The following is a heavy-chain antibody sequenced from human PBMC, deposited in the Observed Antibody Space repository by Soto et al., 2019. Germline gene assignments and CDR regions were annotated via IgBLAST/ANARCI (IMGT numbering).Heavy chain of an antibody. V-gene: IGHV1-8*01. Sequence: ASVKVSCKASGYTFTSYDINWVRQATGQGLEWMGWMNPNSGNTGYAQKFQGRVTMTRNTSISTAYMELSSLRSEDTAVYYCARGRGAVRQRRYYYYYMDVCGKGTTVTVSS. J-gene: IGHJ6*03. CDR1: GYTFTSYD. D-gene: IGHD6-6*01. CDR2: MNPNSGNT. CDR3: ARGRGAVRQRRYYYYYMDV.